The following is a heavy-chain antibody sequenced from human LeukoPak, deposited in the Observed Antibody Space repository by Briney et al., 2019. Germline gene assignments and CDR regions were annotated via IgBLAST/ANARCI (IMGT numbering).Heavy chain of an antibody. Sequence: GASVKVSCKASGYTFTSYYMHWVRQAPGQGLEWMGIINPSGGSTSYAQKFQGRVTMTRDTSTSTVYMELSSLRSEDTAVYYCARVRGYDFWSGHEYYFDYWGQGTLVTVSS. CDR3: ARVRGYDFWSGHEYYFDY. CDR1: GYTFTSYY. J-gene: IGHJ4*02. D-gene: IGHD3-3*01. CDR2: INPSGGST. V-gene: IGHV1-46*01.